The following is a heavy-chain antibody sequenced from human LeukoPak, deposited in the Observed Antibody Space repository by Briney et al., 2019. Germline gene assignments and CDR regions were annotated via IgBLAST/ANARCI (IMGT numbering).Heavy chain of an antibody. D-gene: IGHD3-22*01. Sequence: GGSLRLSCAASGFTFSSYAMSWVRQAPGKGLEWVSYISSSGSTIYYADSVKGRFTISRDNAKKSLYLQMNSLRAEDTAVYYCARVLHKRNYDSTTYYGYWGQGTLVTVSS. J-gene: IGHJ4*02. CDR2: ISSSGSTI. CDR1: GFTFSSYA. V-gene: IGHV3-48*04. CDR3: ARVLHKRNYDSTTYYGY.